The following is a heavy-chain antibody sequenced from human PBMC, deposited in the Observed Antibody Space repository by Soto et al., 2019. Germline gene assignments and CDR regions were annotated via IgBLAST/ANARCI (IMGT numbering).Heavy chain of an antibody. J-gene: IGHJ4*02. CDR2: INSASSTT. CDR3: ARDLSH. CDR1: GFPFSQYA. V-gene: IGHV3-48*01. Sequence: DVQLVESGGGLVQPGGSLRLSCAASGFPFSQYAMHWVRQAPGKGLEWISYINSASSTTFHADSIKGRLTVSRDNAKNSVYLHMSGLRLEDTAVYYCARDLSHWGQGTLVTVSS.